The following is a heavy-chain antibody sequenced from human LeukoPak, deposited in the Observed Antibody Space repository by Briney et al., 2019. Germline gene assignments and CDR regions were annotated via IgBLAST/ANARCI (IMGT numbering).Heavy chain of an antibody. CDR2: ISWNSGSI. Sequence: GMSLRLSCAASGFTFDDYAMHWVRQAPGKGLDGVSGISWNSGSIGYADSVKGRFTISRDNAKNSLYLQMNSLRAEDTALYYCAKADGGGENTYYSMEAWGKGTTVTVSS. J-gene: IGHJ6*03. CDR3: AKADGGGENTYYSMEA. CDR1: GFTFDDYA. D-gene: IGHD4-23*01. V-gene: IGHV3-9*01.